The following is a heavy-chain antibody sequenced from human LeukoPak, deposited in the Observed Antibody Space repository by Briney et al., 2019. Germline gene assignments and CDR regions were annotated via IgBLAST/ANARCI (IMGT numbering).Heavy chain of an antibody. D-gene: IGHD5-18*01. V-gene: IGHV1-69*13. CDR3: AISSSGYTYGYVSGWFDP. CDR1: GGTFNNYA. Sequence: ASVKVPCKASGGTFNNYAISWVRQAPGQGLEWMGGTIHIFGTTNYAQKFQDRVTITADESARTAWMELSSLTSEDTAVYYCAISSSGYTYGYVSGWFDPWGQGTLVTVSS. J-gene: IGHJ5*02. CDR2: TIHIFGTT.